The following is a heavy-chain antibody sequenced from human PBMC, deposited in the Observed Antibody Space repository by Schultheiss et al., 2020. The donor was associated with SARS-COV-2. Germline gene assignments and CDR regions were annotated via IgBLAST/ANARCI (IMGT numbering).Heavy chain of an antibody. Sequence: GGSLRLSCAASGFTFSSYWMHWVRQAPGKGLVWVSRINSDGSSTSYADSVKGRFTISRDNAKNSLYLQMNSLRAEDTAVYYCARDEDYYDSSGYYSYFDYWGQGTLVTVSS. D-gene: IGHD3-22*01. J-gene: IGHJ4*02. CDR3: ARDEDYYDSSGYYSYFDY. CDR1: GFTFSSYW. V-gene: IGHV3-74*01. CDR2: INSDGSST.